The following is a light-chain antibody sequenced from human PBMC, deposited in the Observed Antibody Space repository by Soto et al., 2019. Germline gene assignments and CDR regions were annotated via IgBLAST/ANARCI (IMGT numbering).Light chain of an antibody. CDR3: CSFAGYYSLI. CDR1: SADVGGHDR. J-gene: IGLJ2*01. CDR2: DVT. V-gene: IGLV2-11*01. Sequence: QSVLTQPRSVSGSPGQSVTISCTGTSADVGGHDRVSWYQQHPGKAPKLMIYDVTKRPSGVPDRFSGSKSGNTASLTISGPQAEDESDYYCCSFAGYYSLIFGGGTQLTVL.